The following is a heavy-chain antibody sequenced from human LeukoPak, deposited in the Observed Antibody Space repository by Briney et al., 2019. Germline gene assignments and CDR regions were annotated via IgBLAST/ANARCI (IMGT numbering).Heavy chain of an antibody. J-gene: IGHJ4*02. D-gene: IGHD1-26*01. Sequence: SETLSLTCAVYGGSFSGYYWSWIRQPPGKGLEWIGEINHSGSTNYNPSLKSRVTISVDTSKNQFSLKLSSVTAADTAVYYCARQRSGSKSGSYKYYFDYWGQGTLVTVSS. V-gene: IGHV4-34*01. CDR2: INHSGST. CDR1: GGSFSGYY. CDR3: ARQRSGSKSGSYKYYFDY.